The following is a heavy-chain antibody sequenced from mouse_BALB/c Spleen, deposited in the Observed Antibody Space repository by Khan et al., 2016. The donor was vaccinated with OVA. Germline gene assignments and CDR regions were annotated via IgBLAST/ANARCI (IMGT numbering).Heavy chain of an antibody. CDR2: ISYSGST. V-gene: IGHV3-2*02. CDR3: ARDYGSSYYYFDY. J-gene: IGHJ2*01. CDR1: GYSITSDYA. D-gene: IGHD1-1*01. Sequence: EVQLQESGPGLVKPSQSLSLTCTVTGYSITSDYAWNWIRQFPGNKLEWMGYISYSGSTSYNPSLKSRISIIRDTSKKQVLLQLNSLTTEDTANYYCARDYGSSYYYFDYWGQGTTLTVSS.